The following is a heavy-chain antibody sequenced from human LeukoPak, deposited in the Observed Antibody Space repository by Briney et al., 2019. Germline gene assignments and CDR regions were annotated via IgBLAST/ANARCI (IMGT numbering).Heavy chain of an antibody. J-gene: IGHJ5*02. CDR2: IYSSGST. Sequence: PSETLSLTCTVSGGSITGFYWSWIRQPPGKGLEWIGYIYSSGSTNYNPSLKSRVTILLDMSKNQFSLKLNSVTAADTAVYYCAKYEPYCSGGDCYGWFDPWGQGTLVTVSS. D-gene: IGHD2-15*01. CDR1: GGSITGFY. V-gene: IGHV4-59*01. CDR3: AKYEPYCSGGDCYGWFDP.